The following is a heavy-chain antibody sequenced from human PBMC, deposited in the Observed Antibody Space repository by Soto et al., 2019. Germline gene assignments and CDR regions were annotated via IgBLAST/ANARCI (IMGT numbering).Heavy chain of an antibody. V-gene: IGHV4-31*03. CDR1: GGSISSGGYY. D-gene: IGHD3-3*01. J-gene: IGHJ5*02. Sequence: QVQLQESGPGLVKPSQTLSLTCTVSGGSISSGGYYWSWIRQHPGKGLEWIGYIYYSGSTYYNPSLKGRVTISVDTSKNQFSLKLSSVTAADTAVYYCARALEYYDFWSGYYTNEYNWFDPWGQGTLVTVSS. CDR2: IYYSGST. CDR3: ARALEYYDFWSGYYTNEYNWFDP.